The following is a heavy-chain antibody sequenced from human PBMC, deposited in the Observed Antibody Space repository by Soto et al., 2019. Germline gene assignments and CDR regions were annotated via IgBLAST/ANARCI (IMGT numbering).Heavy chain of an antibody. Sequence: QVQLQESGPGLVKPSQTLSLTCTVSGGSISSGGYYWSWIRQHPGKGLEWIGYIYYSGSTYYNPSLKSRATPSLDTSKIQFSLTLSSVTAADTAVYSGARGKVDCAYYYNGLHVWGQGTTVTVSS. J-gene: IGHJ6*02. CDR3: ARGKVDCAYYYNGLHV. V-gene: IGHV4-31*03. CDR2: IYYSGST. D-gene: IGHD2-21*02. CDR1: GGSISSGGYY.